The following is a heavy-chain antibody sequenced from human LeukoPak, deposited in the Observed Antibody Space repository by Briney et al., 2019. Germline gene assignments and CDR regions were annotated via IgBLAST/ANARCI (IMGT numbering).Heavy chain of an antibody. V-gene: IGHV4-39*07. D-gene: IGHD3-22*01. CDR1: GGSIISSSYY. CDR3: ARGGRPREANLVYYYYDREGGFDP. Sequence: SETLSLTCTVSGGSIISSSYYWGWIRQPPGKGLEWIGSIYYTGSTYYNPSLRSRVTMSVDRSKNQFSLKLSSVTAADTAVYYCARGGRPREANLVYYYYDREGGFDPWGQGTLVTVSS. J-gene: IGHJ5*02. CDR2: IYYTGST.